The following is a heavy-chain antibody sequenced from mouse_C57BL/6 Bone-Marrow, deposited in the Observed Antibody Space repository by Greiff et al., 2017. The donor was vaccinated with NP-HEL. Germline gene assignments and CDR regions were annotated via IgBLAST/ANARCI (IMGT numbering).Heavy chain of an antibody. CDR1: GFSLTSYG. CDR2: IWSGGST. J-gene: IGHJ4*01. CDR3: ARKSAYYGSRYAMDY. Sequence: VQLQESGPGLVQPSQCLSITCTVSGFSLTSYGVHWVRQSPGKGLEWLGVIWSGGSTDYNAAFISRLSISKDNSKSQVFFKMNSLKADDTAIYDCARKSAYYGSRYAMDYWGQGTSVTVSS. D-gene: IGHD1-1*01. V-gene: IGHV2-2*01.